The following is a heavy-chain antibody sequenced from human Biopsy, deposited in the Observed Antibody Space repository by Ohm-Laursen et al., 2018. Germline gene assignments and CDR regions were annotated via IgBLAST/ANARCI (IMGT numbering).Heavy chain of an antibody. V-gene: IGHV1-69*06. CDR1: GGTFSRYG. J-gene: IGHJ1*01. CDR3: ATKLTGYFHY. Sequence: ASVKVSCKAPGGTFSRYGINWVRQAPGQGLEWLGGNIPILGTGNYAQKFQGRVTVAADTSTSTATMELRSLRSDDTAVYYCATKLTGYFHYWGQGTLVTVSS. CDR2: NIPILGTG. D-gene: IGHD3-9*01.